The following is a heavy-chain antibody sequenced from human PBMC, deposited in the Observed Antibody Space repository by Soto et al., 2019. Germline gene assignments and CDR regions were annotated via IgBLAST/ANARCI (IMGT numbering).Heavy chain of an antibody. V-gene: IGHV1-18*01. J-gene: IGHJ5*02. Sequence: ASVKVSCKASGYTFTSYGISSVRQAPGQGLEWMGWISAYNGNTNYAQKLQGRVTMTTDTSTSTAYMELRSLRSDDTAVYYCARVTFMVRGVIIAYNWFDPWGQGTLVTVSS. CDR3: ARVTFMVRGVIIAYNWFDP. CDR2: ISAYNGNT. CDR1: GYTFTSYG. D-gene: IGHD3-10*01.